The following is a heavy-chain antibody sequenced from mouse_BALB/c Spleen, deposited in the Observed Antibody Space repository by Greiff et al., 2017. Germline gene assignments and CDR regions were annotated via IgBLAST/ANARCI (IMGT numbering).Heavy chain of an antibody. J-gene: IGHJ4*01. D-gene: IGHD1-1*01. CDR3: ARRHYYSSSLYAMDY. Sequence: VQLKESGAELVKPGASVKLSCTASGFNIKDTYMHWVKQRPEQGLEWIGRIDPANGNTKYDPKFQGKATITADTSSNTAYLQLSSLTSEDTAVYYCARRHYYSSSLYAMDYWGQGTSVTVSS. V-gene: IGHV14-3*02. CDR1: GFNIKDTY. CDR2: IDPANGNT.